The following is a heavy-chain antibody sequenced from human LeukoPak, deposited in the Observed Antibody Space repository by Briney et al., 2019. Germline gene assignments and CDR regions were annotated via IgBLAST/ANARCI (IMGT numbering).Heavy chain of an antibody. J-gene: IGHJ4*02. D-gene: IGHD5-24*01. V-gene: IGHV1-8*02. Sequence: GASVKVSCKASGYTFKNYDINWVRQATGQGLGWMGWTNPNSGNTGFAQKFQDRVSMTRDTSINTAYMELTSLRSGDTAVYYCARATPGGLHGYSFDYWGQGTVVTVYS. CDR2: TNPNSGNT. CDR1: GYTFKNYD. CDR3: ARATPGGLHGYSFDY.